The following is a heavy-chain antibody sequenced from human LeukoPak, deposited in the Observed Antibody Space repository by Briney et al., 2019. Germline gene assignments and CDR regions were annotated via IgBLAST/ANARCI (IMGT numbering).Heavy chain of an antibody. CDR1: GGSISSYY. J-gene: IGHJ3*02. CDR2: IYYSGST. V-gene: IGHV4-59*01. CDR3: AREASPHSSSWYRNAFDI. D-gene: IGHD6-13*01. Sequence: PSETLSLTCTVSGGSISSYYWSWIRQPPGKGLEWIGYIYYSGSTNYNPSLKSRVTISVDTSKNQFSLKLSSVTAADTAVYYCAREASPHSSSWYRNAFDIWGQGTMVTVSS.